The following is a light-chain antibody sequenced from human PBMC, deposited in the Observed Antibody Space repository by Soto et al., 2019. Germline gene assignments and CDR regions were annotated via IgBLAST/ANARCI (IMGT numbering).Light chain of an antibody. CDR2: GAS. J-gene: IGKJ2*01. V-gene: IGKV3-20*01. CDR3: HQYGYVPYT. Sequence: EIVLTQSPGTVSLSPGERISLSCRASESVRNDYLAWYQHKPGQAPKVLIYGASSRATGIPDRFSGSGSGTDFSLTISRLEPEDFAVEYCHQYGYVPYTFGQGTKVEIK. CDR1: ESVRNDY.